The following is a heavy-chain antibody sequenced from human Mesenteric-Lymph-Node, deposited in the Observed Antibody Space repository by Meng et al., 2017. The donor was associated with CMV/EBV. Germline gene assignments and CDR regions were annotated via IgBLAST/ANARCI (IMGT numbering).Heavy chain of an antibody. V-gene: IGHV1-46*01. J-gene: IGHJ4*02. CDR2: ISPGNGAT. Sequence: TSGYTFTYYYLHWVRQAPGQGLEWLGMISPGNGATNYAQNFRGRVTMTSDTSASAVSMELSSLRSEDSAVYYCAREYPGATSGFDYWGQGTLVTVSS. D-gene: IGHD1-14*01. CDR1: GYTFTYYY. CDR3: AREYPGATSGFDY.